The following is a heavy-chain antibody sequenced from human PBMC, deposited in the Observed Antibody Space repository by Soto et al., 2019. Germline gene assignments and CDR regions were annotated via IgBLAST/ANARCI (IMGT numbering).Heavy chain of an antibody. CDR2: VIPIFGTA. Sequence: QVQLVQSGAEVKKPGSSVKVSCKASGGTFSSYAISWVRQAPGQGLEWMGGVIPIFGTANYAQKFQGRVTITADESTSTAYMELSSLRSEDTAVYYCARGLAARQYYYYYYGMDVWGQGTTVTVSS. D-gene: IGHD6-6*01. J-gene: IGHJ6*02. V-gene: IGHV1-69*01. CDR3: ARGLAARQYYYYYYGMDV. CDR1: GGTFSSYA.